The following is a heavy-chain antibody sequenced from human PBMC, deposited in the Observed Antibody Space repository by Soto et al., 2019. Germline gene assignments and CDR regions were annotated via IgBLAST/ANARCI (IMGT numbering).Heavy chain of an antibody. J-gene: IGHJ1*01. CDR1: GGTFSGYA. Sequence: QAQLMQSGAEVKKPGSSVKVSCKASGGTFSGYAINWVRQAPGQGLEWMGGIIPLLGITDYGQKFQGRITIAADASPGTAYMDLRGLRSEDTAVYYCARDPRSITGTTSSEDFQHWGQGTLVSVSS. CDR2: IIPLLGIT. V-gene: IGHV1-69*01. D-gene: IGHD1-20*01. CDR3: ARDPRSITGTTSSEDFQH.